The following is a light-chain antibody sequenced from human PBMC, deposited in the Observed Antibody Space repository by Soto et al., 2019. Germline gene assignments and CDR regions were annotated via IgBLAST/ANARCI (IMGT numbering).Light chain of an antibody. CDR1: QSVSSSY. CDR3: QQRSNWPPIT. Sequence: EVVMTQSPATLSVSPGERATLSCRASQSVSSSYLAWYQQKPGQAPRLLIYGASNRATGIPARFSGSGSWTDFTLTISSLEPEDFAVYYCQQRSNWPPITFGQGTRLEIK. J-gene: IGKJ5*01. V-gene: IGKV3D-20*02. CDR2: GAS.